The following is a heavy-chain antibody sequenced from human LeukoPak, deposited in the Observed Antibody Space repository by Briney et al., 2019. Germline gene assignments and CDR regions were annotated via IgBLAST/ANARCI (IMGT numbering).Heavy chain of an antibody. D-gene: IGHD2-2*01. CDR3: ARANIVVVPAADYWYLDL. CDR2: ISAYNGNT. V-gene: IGHV1-18*01. CDR1: GYTFTSYG. Sequence: ASVKVSCKASGYTFTSYGISWVRQAPGQGLEWMGWISAYNGNTNYAQKLQGRVTMTTDTSTSTAYMELRSLRSDDTAVYYCARANIVVVPAADYWYLDLWGRGTLVTVSS. J-gene: IGHJ2*01.